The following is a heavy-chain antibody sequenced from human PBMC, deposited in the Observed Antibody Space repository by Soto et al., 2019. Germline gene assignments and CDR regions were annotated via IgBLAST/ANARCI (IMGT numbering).Heavy chain of an antibody. CDR2: IYPGDSDT. V-gene: IGHV5-51*01. Sequence: GESLKISCKGSGYSFTSYWIGWVRQMPGKGLEWMGIIYPGDSDTRYSPSFQGQVTISADKSISTAYLQWSSLKASDTAMYYCARHKGYNWNYYYYGMDVWGQGTTVTVSS. CDR3: ARHKGYNWNYYYYGMDV. J-gene: IGHJ6*02. D-gene: IGHD1-20*01. CDR1: GYSFTSYW.